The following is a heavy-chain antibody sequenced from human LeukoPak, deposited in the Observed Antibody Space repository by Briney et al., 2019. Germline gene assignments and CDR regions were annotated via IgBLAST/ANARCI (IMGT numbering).Heavy chain of an antibody. D-gene: IGHD3-10*01. Sequence: GGSLRLSCVASGFIFSSYAMTWVRQAPGRGLEWLSTISGSGTTTYYVDSVKGRFTVSRDNSKNTLYLQMSSLRAGDTAVYYCAKAGHYGSGSYYSDYWGRGTLVTVSP. CDR3: AKAGHYGSGSYYSDY. V-gene: IGHV3-23*01. J-gene: IGHJ4*02. CDR2: ISGSGTTT. CDR1: GFIFSSYA.